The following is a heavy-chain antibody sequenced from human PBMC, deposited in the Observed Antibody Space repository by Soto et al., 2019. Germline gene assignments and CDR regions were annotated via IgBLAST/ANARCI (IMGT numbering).Heavy chain of an antibody. D-gene: IGHD3-9*01. V-gene: IGHV3-23*01. J-gene: IGHJ3*01. CDR2: ISGSGGST. CDR3: ASLRYFYHMPDAFYF. Sequence: EVQLLESGGGLVQPGGSLRLSCAASGFTFSSYAMSWVRQAPGKGLEWVSAISGSGGSTYYADSVKGRFTISRDNSKNQLYLQMNSLRAEDTAVLYCASLRYFYHMPDAFYFWGQGTMVTVSS. CDR1: GFTFSSYA.